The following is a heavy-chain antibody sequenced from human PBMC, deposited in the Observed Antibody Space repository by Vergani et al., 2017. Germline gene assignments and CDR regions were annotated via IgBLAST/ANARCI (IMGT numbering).Heavy chain of an antibody. Sequence: QVQLQESGPGLVKPSETLSLTCTVSGGSISSYYWSWIRQPPGKGLEWIGYIYYSGSTNYNPSLKSRVTISVDTSKNQFSLKLSSVTAADTAVYYCAREVTCSSTSCYPGAFDIWGQGTMVTVSS. J-gene: IGHJ3*02. CDR1: GGSISSYY. D-gene: IGHD2-2*01. CDR2: IYYSGST. V-gene: IGHV4-59*01. CDR3: AREVTCSSTSCYPGAFDI.